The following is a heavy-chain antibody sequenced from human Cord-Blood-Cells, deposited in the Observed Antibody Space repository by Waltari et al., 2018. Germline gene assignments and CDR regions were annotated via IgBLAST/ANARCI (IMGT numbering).Heavy chain of an antibody. CDR2: ISYDGSNK. J-gene: IGHJ3*02. CDR3: AESRKGVTRDAFDI. CDR1: GFTFSSYG. D-gene: IGHD4-4*01. Sequence: QVQLVESGGGVVQPGRSLRLSCAATGFTFSSYGMTWVRQDPGKGLEWVAVISYDGSNKYYADSVKGRFTISRDNSKNTLYLQMNSLRAEDTAVYYCAESRKGVTRDAFDIWGQGTMVTVSS. V-gene: IGHV3-30*03.